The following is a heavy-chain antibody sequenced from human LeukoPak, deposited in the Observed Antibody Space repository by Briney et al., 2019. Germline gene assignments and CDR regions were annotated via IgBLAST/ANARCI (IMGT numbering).Heavy chain of an antibody. D-gene: IGHD6-13*01. CDR3: AKEGGLAAAALGVAGRDF. J-gene: IGHJ4*02. V-gene: IGHV3-23*01. Sequence: GGPLRLSCSAPGFTFSTYAMTRVRPAPGKGLEWVSAISPSGGRPYYADSVKGRFTISRDNSKNTLYLQMNSLRAEDTALYYCAKEGGLAAAALGVAGRDFWGQGTLVTVSS. CDR2: ISPSGGRP. CDR1: GFTFSTYA.